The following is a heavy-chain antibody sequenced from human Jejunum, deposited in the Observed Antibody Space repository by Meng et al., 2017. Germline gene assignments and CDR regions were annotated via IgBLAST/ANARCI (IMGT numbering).Heavy chain of an antibody. D-gene: IGHD3-9*01. CDR2: IGSTGTTM. CDR1: GFTFSDYD. Sequence: GASLKISCAASGFTFSDYDMDWVRPAPGKGLEWVSYIGSTGTTMYYADSVQGRFTISRDNAKNSLYLEMNSMRADDTAVYYCAREGRLFSGFGWFVEHWGQGTLVTVSS. V-gene: IGHV3-48*03. J-gene: IGHJ1*01. CDR3: AREGRLFSGFGWFVEH.